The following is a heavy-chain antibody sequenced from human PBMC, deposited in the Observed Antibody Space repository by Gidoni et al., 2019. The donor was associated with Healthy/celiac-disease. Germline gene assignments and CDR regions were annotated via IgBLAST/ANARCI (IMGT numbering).Heavy chain of an antibody. V-gene: IGHV4-31*03. CDR3: ARESSGYMETGYYFDY. CDR2: IYYSGST. D-gene: IGHD3-22*01. CDR1: GGSIRSGGYY. Sequence: QVQLQESGPGLVKPSQTLSLTCTVSGGSIRSGGYYWSWIRQHPGKGLEWIGYIYYSGSTYYNPSPKSRVTISVDTSKNQFSLKLSSVTAADTAVYYCARESSGYMETGYYFDYWGQGTLVTVSS. J-gene: IGHJ4*02.